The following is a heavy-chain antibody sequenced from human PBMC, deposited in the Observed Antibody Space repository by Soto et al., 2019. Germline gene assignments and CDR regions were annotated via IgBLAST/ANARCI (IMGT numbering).Heavy chain of an antibody. J-gene: IGHJ6*02. D-gene: IGHD3-10*01. CDR2: IYHSGST. V-gene: IGHV4-30-2*01. Sequence: TSETLSLTCAVSGGSIRSGGYSWSWIRQPPGKGLEWIGYIYHSGSTYYNPSLKSRVTISVDTSKNQFSLKLSSVTAADTAVYYCARLWFGAYGMDVWGQGTTVTVSS. CDR3: ARLWFGAYGMDV. CDR1: GGSIRSGGYS.